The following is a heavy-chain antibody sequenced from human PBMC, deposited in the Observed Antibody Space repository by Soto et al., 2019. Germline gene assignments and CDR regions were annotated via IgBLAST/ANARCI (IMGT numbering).Heavy chain of an antibody. D-gene: IGHD5-18*01. V-gene: IGHV3-48*03. CDR1: GFTFSSYE. CDR2: ISSSGSTI. CDR3: ARDEVQLWLEGGYFYGMDV. J-gene: IGHJ6*02. Sequence: GGSLRLSCAASGFTFSSYEMNWVRQAPGKGLEWVSYISSSGSTIYYADSVKGRFTISRDNAKNSLYLQMNSLRAEDTAVYYCARDEVQLWLEGGYFYGMDVWGQGTTVTVSS.